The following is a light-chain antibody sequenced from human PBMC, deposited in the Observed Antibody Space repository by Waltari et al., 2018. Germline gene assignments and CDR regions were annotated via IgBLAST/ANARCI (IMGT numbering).Light chain of an antibody. CDR3: QQRNNWPLLT. CDR1: QSVSSY. Sequence: EIVFTQSPATLSLYPGERATLSCRASQSVSSYLAWYQQKPGQAPRLLIYDASNRATGIPARFSGSGSGTDFTLTISSLEPEDFAVYYCQQRNNWPLLTFGGGTKVEIK. CDR2: DAS. V-gene: IGKV3-11*01. J-gene: IGKJ4*01.